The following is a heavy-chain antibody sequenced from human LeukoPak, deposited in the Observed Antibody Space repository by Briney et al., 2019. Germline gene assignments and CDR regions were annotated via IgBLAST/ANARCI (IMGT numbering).Heavy chain of an antibody. J-gene: IGHJ4*02. CDR2: IWYDGSNK. D-gene: IGHD2/OR15-2a*01. CDR1: GFTFSSYG. V-gene: IGHV3-33*01. Sequence: GGSLRLSCAASGFTFSSYGMHWVRQAPGKGLEWVALIWYDGSNKYYTDSVKGRLTISRDNSKNTLYLQMNSLRAEDTAIYYCAREGPRGNSQFDYWGQGTLVTVSS. CDR3: AREGPRGNSQFDY.